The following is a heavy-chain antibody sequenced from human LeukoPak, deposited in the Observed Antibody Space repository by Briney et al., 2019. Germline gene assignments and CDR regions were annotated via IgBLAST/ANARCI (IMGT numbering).Heavy chain of an antibody. CDR3: ARSDSSGYCESHY. J-gene: IGHJ4*02. CDR1: GGTFSSYA. V-gene: IGHV1-69*01. CDR2: IIPIFGTA. D-gene: IGHD3-22*01. Sequence: EASVKVSCKASGGTFSSYAISWVRQAPGQGLEWMGGIIPIFGTANYAQKFQGRVTITADESTSTAYMELSSLRSEDTAVYYCARSDSSGYCESHYWGQGTLVTVSS.